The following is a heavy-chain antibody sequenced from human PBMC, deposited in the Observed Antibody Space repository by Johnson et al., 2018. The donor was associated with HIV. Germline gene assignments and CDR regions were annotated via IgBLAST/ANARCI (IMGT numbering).Heavy chain of an antibody. CDR3: ARSQVGDFDWLLYDHAFDI. J-gene: IGHJ3*02. D-gene: IGHD3-9*01. V-gene: IGHV3-7*01. CDR2: IKEDGSEK. Sequence: VQLVESGGGVVQPGRSLRLSCAASGFTFRSSWMTWVRQAPGKGLEWVANIKEDGSEKYYVDSVKGRFTISRDNAKNSLYLQMNSLRAEDTAVYYCARSQVGDFDWLLYDHAFDIWGQGTMVTVSS. CDR1: GFTFRSSW.